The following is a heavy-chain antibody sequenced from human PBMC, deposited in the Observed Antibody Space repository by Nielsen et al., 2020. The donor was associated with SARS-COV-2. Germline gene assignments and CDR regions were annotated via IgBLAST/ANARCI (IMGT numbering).Heavy chain of an antibody. J-gene: IGHJ4*02. Sequence: ASVKVSCKASGYTFTSYDINWVRQATGQGLEWMGWMNPNSGNTGYAQKLQGRVTMTTDTSTSTAYMELRSLRSDDTAVYYCARIPWLDYDSSRYFDYWGQGTLVTVSS. V-gene: IGHV1-8*01. CDR1: GYTFTSYD. D-gene: IGHD3-22*01. CDR3: ARIPWLDYDSSRYFDY. CDR2: MNPNSGNT.